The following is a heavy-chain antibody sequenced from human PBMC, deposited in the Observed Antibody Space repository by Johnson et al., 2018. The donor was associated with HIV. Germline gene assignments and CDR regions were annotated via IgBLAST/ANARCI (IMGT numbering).Heavy chain of an antibody. CDR2: ISSSGSTI. V-gene: IGHV3-11*04. D-gene: IGHD3-10*02. J-gene: IGHJ3*02. CDR1: GFTFSDYY. Sequence: QVHLVESGGGLVKPGGSLRLSCAASGFTFSDYYMSWIRQAPGKGLEWVSYISSSGSTIYYSGSVKGRFAISRDNTQNSLYLQMNSLRAEDTAVYYCARDPMSRHAFDIWGQGTMVIVSS. CDR3: ARDPMSRHAFDI.